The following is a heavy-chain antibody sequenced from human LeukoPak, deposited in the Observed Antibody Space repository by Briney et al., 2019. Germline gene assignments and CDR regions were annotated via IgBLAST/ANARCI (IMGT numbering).Heavy chain of an antibody. Sequence: PGGSLRLSCAASGFTVSSNYMSWVRQAPGKGLEWVSVIYSGGSTYYADSEKGRFTISRDNSKNTLYLQMNSLRAEDTAVYYCARATQEAGGPIPSRVDAFDIWGQGTMVTVSS. CDR3: ARATQEAGGPIPSRVDAFDI. V-gene: IGHV3-66*01. D-gene: IGHD3-16*01. J-gene: IGHJ3*02. CDR2: IYSGGST. CDR1: GFTVSSNY.